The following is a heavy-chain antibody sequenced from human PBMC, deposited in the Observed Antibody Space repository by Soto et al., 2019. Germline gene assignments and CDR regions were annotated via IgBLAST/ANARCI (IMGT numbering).Heavy chain of an antibody. Sequence: QVQLQQSGPGLVKPSETLSLTCSVSSGPTSSHNWGWIRQTPGRGLEWIGYVYSTGGTSYNPSLNSLVTISADTSTNHISLTLISVTAADTAVYYCVRQGIGNLHGLVDVWGQGTTVRVSS. V-gene: IGHV4-59*08. D-gene: IGHD1-1*01. CDR3: VRQGIGNLHGLVDV. J-gene: IGHJ6*02. CDR2: VYSTGGT. CDR1: SGPTSSHN.